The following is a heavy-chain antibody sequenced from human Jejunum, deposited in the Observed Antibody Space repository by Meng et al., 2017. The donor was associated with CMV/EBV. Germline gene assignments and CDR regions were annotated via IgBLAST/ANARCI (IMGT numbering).Heavy chain of an antibody. J-gene: IGHJ5*02. Sequence: EVQLVASGGGVIQPGGALSLACEASGFTVSSDYISWVRQAPGKGLEWVSSIYRGGSTYYADSVKGRFTISRDNSKNSVYLQMNSLRAEDTAVYYCARSIRPLNPWFDPWGQGTLVTVSS. D-gene: IGHD2-2*02. V-gene: IGHV3-53*01. CDR3: ARSIRPLNPWFDP. CDR1: GFTVSSDY. CDR2: IYRGGST.